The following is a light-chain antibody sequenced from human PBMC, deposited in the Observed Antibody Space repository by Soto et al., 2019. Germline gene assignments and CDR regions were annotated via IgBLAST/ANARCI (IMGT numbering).Light chain of an antibody. CDR2: LGS. J-gene: IGKJ1*01. CDR1: QDLLRSKGFNF. V-gene: IGKV2-28*01. Sequence: DIVMTQSPLSLTVTPGEPTSASCSSSQDLLRSKGFNFLEGFLQKPGHPPQLLINLGSNRASGAPDMFSGNGSATNFTQKISRVEAEDVGVFYCMQTLQTPWTFGQGTKVEIK. CDR3: MQTLQTPWT.